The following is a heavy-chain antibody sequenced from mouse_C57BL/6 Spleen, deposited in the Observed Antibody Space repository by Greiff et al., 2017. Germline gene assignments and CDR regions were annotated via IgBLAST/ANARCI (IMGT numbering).Heavy chain of an antibody. CDR2: IWSGGST. CDR1: GFSLTSYG. V-gene: IGHV2-2*01. J-gene: IGHJ3*01. Sequence: QVQLQQSGPGLVQPSQSLSITCTVSGFSLTSYGVHWVRQSPGKGLEWLGVIWSGGSTDYNAAFISRLSISKDNSQSQVFFKMNSLQAVDTAIYYCAGYSNAWFAYWGQGTLVTVSA. D-gene: IGHD2-5*01. CDR3: AGYSNAWFAY.